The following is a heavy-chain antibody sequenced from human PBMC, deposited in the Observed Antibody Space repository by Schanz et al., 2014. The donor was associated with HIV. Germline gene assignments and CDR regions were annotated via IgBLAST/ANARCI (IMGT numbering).Heavy chain of an antibody. CDR3: ARRRGWGSYRYFPYGLDV. CDR2: INPKSGNT. V-gene: IGHV1-8*01. Sequence: QVRLAQSGAEVKRPGASVTVSCMAVGSTFPDLDINWVRQAAGQGLEWMVWINPKSGNTGYARKFQGRVTVTRNTSINIAYMELSSLKSEDTAVYYCARRRGWGSYRYFPYGLDVWGQGTTVTVSS. J-gene: IGHJ6*02. D-gene: IGHD3-16*02. CDR1: GSTFPDLD.